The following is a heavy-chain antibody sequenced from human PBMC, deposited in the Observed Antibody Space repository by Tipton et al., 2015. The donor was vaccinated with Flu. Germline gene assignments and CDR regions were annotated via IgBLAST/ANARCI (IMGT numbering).Heavy chain of an antibody. J-gene: IGHJ5*02. V-gene: IGHV3-7*01. CDR3: ARFAEGP. CDR2: INQDGSEE. CDR1: GFPFSEFW. Sequence: SLRLSCAASGFPFSEFWMHWVRQAPGKGLEWVAHINQDGSEESYVESVKGRFTISRDNARNSLYLQMNSLRAEDTAVYHCARFAEGPWGQGTLVTVSS.